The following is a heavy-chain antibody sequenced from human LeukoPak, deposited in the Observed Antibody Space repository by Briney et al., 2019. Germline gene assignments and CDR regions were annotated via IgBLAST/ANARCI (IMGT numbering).Heavy chain of an antibody. D-gene: IGHD3-22*01. CDR3: ARDRITMRVVLGSDAFDI. Sequence: ASVKVFCKASGYTFTSYYMYWVRQAPGQGPEWMGIIDPSGGSTIYAQNLQGRVPMTRDTSTTTVNMELGSLRSEDTAVYYCARDRITMRVVLGSDAFDIWGQGTMVIVSS. J-gene: IGHJ3*02. CDR1: GYTFTSYY. V-gene: IGHV1-46*01. CDR2: IDPSGGST.